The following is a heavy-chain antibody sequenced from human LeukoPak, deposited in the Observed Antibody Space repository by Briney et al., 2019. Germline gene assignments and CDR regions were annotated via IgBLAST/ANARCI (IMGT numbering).Heavy chain of an antibody. J-gene: IGHJ2*01. CDR3: ARVAMSSGWYGCFDL. V-gene: IGHV4-59*12. Sequence: SETLSLTCTVSGGSISTYYWNWIRQPPGKGLEWIGYIYYSGATNYNPSLKSRVTISVDTSKNQFSLKLNSVTAADTAVYYCARVAMSSGWYGCFDLWGRGTLVTVSS. CDR1: GGSISTYY. D-gene: IGHD6-19*01. CDR2: IYYSGAT.